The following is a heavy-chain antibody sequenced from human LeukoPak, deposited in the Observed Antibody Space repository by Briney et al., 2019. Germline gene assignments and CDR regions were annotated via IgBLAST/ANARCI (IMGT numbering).Heavy chain of an antibody. V-gene: IGHV3-74*01. CDR2: ITTDGTVT. D-gene: IGHD6-19*01. CDR3: ATKQWLAPPPDS. J-gene: IGHJ5*01. CDR1: GFTFSKYW. Sequence: PGGSLRLSHAAPGFTFSKYWILWVPQAPGKALESVSQITTDGTVTTYADSVKGRFTVSRDNADNTMFLQMNSVRDEDTAVYYCATKQWLAPPPDSWGQGTPVTVSS.